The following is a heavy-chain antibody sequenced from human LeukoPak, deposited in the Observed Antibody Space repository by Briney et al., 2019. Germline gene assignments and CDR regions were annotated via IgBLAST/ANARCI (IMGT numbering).Heavy chain of an antibody. CDR3: AKALIVPAAIPGDY. Sequence: GGSLRLSCAASGFTFSNYAMSWVRQAPGKGLEWVSGVSGSGGNTYYADSVKGRFTISRDNSRNTLSLQMHRLRAEDTAVYYCAKALIVPAAIPGDYWGQGTLVTVSS. D-gene: IGHD2-2*01. CDR1: GFTFSNYA. J-gene: IGHJ4*02. V-gene: IGHV3-23*01. CDR2: VSGSGGNT.